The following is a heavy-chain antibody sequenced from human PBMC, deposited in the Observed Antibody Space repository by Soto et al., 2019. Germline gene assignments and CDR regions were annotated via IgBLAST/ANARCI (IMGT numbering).Heavy chain of an antibody. CDR3: ARRVGYSYGIMDV. V-gene: IGHV3-74*01. CDR1: GFTFSTYW. Sequence: EVQLVESGGGLVQPGGSLRLSCAASGFTFSTYWMHWVRQVPGKGLVWVSRINTDGSSTSYADSVKGRFTISRDNAENMLSLQMNSLRVEDTGVYFCARRVGYSYGIMDVWGQGTTVTVSS. D-gene: IGHD5-18*01. CDR2: INTDGSST. J-gene: IGHJ6*02.